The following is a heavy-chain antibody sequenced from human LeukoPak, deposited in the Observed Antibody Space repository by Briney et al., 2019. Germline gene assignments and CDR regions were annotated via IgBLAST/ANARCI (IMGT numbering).Heavy chain of an antibody. J-gene: IGHJ4*02. D-gene: IGHD3-22*01. V-gene: IGHV3-7*03. CDR1: GFTFSSYW. CDR3: ARAGDDSSGYYLVRH. CDR2: IKQDGSEK. Sequence: QAGGSLRLSCAASGFTFSSYWMSWVRQAPGKGLEWVANIKQDGSEKYYVDSVKGRFTISRDNAKNSLYLQMNSLRAEDTAVYYCARAGDDSSGYYLVRHWGQGTLVTVSS.